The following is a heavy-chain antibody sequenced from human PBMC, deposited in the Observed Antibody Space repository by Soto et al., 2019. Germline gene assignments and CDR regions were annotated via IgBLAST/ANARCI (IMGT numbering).Heavy chain of an antibody. CDR2: ISYDGSNK. J-gene: IGHJ6*02. D-gene: IGHD2-2*01. CDR3: AKAGGRYCISTSCYYYGMDV. V-gene: IGHV3-30*18. Sequence: QVQLVESGGGVVQPGRSLRLSCAASGFTFSSYGMHWVRQAPGKGLEWVAVISYDGSNKYSADSVKGRFTISRDNSKNTLYLQMNSLSAADTAVYFCAKAGGRYCISTSCYYYGMDVWGQGTTVTVSS. CDR1: GFTFSSYG.